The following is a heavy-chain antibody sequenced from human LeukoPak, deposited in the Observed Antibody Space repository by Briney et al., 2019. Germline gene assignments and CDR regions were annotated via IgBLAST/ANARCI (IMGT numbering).Heavy chain of an antibody. CDR1: GGSISSSSYY. D-gene: IGHD3-22*01. V-gene: IGHV4-39*07. CDR3: ARTYYYDSSGYYNWFDP. J-gene: IGHJ5*02. CDR2: IYYSGST. Sequence: SETLSLTCTVSGGSISSSSYYWGWIRQPPGEGLEWIGSIYYSGSTYYNPSLKSRVTISVDTSKNQFSLKLSSVTAADTAVYYCARTYYYDSSGYYNWFDPWGQGTLVTVSS.